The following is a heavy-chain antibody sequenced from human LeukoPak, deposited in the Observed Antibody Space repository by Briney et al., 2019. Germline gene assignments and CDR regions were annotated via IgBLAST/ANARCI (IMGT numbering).Heavy chain of an antibody. J-gene: IGHJ3*02. CDR2: IYPTDSDT. V-gene: IGHV5-51*01. CDR3: ARPPFM. CDR1: GYTFNTSW. Sequence: GESLKISCEASGYTFNTSWIGWGRQLPGKGGEWMGIIYPTDSDTRYSPSFQCQVTISVDKSITTAYLQWSSLKASDTAMYYCARPPFMWGQGTMVTVSS.